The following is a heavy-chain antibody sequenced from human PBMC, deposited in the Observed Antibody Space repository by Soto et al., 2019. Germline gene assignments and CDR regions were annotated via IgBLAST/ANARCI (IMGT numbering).Heavy chain of an antibody. CDR3: AKDAGVSSPNWFDP. CDR2: ISGSGGTT. V-gene: IGHV3-23*01. Sequence: PGGSLRLSCAASGFTFSSHAMNWVRQAPGKGLEWVSAISGSGGTTYYADSVKGRFTISRDNSNNMLYLQMISLRAEDTALYYCAKDAGVSSPNWFDPWGQGTLVTVSS. CDR1: GFTFSSHA. J-gene: IGHJ5*02. D-gene: IGHD6-13*01.